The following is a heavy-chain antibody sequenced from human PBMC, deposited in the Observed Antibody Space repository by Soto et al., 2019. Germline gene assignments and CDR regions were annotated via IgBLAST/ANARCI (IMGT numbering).Heavy chain of an antibody. V-gene: IGHV3-33*01. J-gene: IGHJ4*02. CDR1: GLTFSSYG. CDR3: AREMDGY. CDR2: IWYDGTNE. Sequence: QVQLVESGGGVVQPGRSLRLSCAVSGLTFSSYGIHWVRQAPGKGLEWVAFIWYDGTNENYADSVKGRFTISRDNSKNTVYLQMNSLRAEDTAVYYCAREMDGYWGQGTLVIVSS.